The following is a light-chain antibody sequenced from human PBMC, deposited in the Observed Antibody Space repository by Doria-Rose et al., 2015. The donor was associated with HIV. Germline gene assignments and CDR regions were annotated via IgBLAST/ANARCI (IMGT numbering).Light chain of an antibody. CDR3: QQYYDTPS. Sequence: TQAPESLGMSLGERATLNCKSNQSLLYTSKNYLAWYQQKPGQPPKLLIYWVSTRQSEVPARFSSSGSGTDFTLTISSLEAEDVAVYYCQQYYDTPSFGPGTTVDIK. J-gene: IGKJ3*01. CDR2: WVS. V-gene: IGKV4-1*01. CDR1: QSLLYTSKNY.